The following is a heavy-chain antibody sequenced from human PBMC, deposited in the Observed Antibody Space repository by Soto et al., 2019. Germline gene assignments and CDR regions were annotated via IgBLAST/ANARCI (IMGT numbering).Heavy chain of an antibody. V-gene: IGHV1-69*06. CDR3: AREDKQLARTYDYYYGMDV. CDR2: IIPIFGTA. J-gene: IGHJ6*02. Sequence: QVQLVQSGAEVKKPGSSVKVSCKASGGTFSSYAISWVRQAPGQGLEWMGGIIPIFGTANYAQKFQGRVTITADKSTSTAYMELSSLRSEDTAVDYCAREDKQLARTYDYYYGMDVWGQGTTVTVS. CDR1: GGTFSSYA. D-gene: IGHD6-6*01.